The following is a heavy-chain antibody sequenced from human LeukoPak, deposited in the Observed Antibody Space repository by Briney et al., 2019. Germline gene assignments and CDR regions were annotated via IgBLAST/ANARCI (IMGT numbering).Heavy chain of an antibody. CDR1: GGSISSSSYY. CDR3: ARLELDGYNWYY. D-gene: IGHD5-24*01. J-gene: IGHJ4*02. V-gene: IGHV4-39*01. CDR2: IYYSGST. Sequence: SETLSLTYTVSGGSISSSSYYWGWIRQPPGKGLEWIGSIYYSGSTYYNPSLKSRVTISVDTSKNQFSLKLSSVTAAATAVYYCARLELDGYNWYYWGQGTLVTVSS.